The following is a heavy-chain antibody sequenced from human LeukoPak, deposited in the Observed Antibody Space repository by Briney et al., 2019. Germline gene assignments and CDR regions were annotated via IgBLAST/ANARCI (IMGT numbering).Heavy chain of an antibody. CDR2: INHSGST. CDR3: ARGGGGDIVVVPAAHMDV. D-gene: IGHD2-2*01. V-gene: IGHV4-34*01. J-gene: IGHJ6*03. CDR1: GGSFSGYY. Sequence: SETLSLTCAVYGGSFSGYYWSWIRQPPGKGLEWIGEINHSGSTNYNPSLKSRVTISVDTSKNQFSLKLSSVTAADTAVYYCARGGGGDIVVVPAAHMDVWGRGTTVTVSS.